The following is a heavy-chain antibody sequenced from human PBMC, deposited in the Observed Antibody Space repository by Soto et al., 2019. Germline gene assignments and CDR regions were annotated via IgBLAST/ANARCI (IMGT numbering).Heavy chain of an antibody. CDR2: IIPLCGII. CDR1: GYTFTNYG. V-gene: IGHV1-18*01. J-gene: IGHJ4*02. Sequence: ASVKVSCKASGYTFTNYGISWVRQAPGQGLEWMGTIIPLCGIINYAQKLQGRVTMTRDTSTSTVYMELSSLRSEDTAVYYCALTYYYDSSGYYPLDYWGQGTLVTVSS. D-gene: IGHD3-22*01. CDR3: ALTYYYDSSGYYPLDY.